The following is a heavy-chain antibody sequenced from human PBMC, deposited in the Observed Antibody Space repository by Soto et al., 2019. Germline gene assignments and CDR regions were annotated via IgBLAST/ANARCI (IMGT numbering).Heavy chain of an antibody. CDR1: GGSFSGYY. D-gene: IGHD5-12*01. Sequence: SETLSLTCAVYGGSFSGYYWSWIRQPPGKGLEWIGEINHSGSTNYNPSLKSRVTISVDTSKNQFSLKLSSVTAADTAVYYCARGRGYDYYYYYGMDVWGQGTTVTVSS. V-gene: IGHV4-34*01. J-gene: IGHJ6*02. CDR2: INHSGST. CDR3: ARGRGYDYYYYYGMDV.